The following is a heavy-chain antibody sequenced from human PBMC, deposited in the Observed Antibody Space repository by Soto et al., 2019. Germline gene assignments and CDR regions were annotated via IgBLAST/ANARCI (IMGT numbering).Heavy chain of an antibody. J-gene: IGHJ6*03. CDR1: GLTFYSYS. Sequence: GWSLRLCCAASGLTFYSYSMNWVRQAPGKGLEWFSSISSSSSYIYYADSVKGRFTISRDNAKNSLYLQMNSLRAEDTAVYYCARVLGVQSRPRGVYYYYMDVWGKGTTLTVSS. D-gene: IGHD3-3*01. CDR2: ISSSSSYI. V-gene: IGHV3-21*01. CDR3: ARVLGVQSRPRGVYYYYMDV.